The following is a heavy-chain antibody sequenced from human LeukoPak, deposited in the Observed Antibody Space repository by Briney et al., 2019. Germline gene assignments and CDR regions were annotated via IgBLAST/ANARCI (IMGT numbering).Heavy chain of an antibody. CDR3: AKRFDVAVGYCDSTSCNFWDY. D-gene: IGHD2-2*01. CDR1: GFTFSSHA. J-gene: IGHJ4*02. V-gene: IGHV3-23*01. CDR2: ISGSGGTT. Sequence: QAGGSLRLSCAASGFTFSSHAMSWVRQVPGKGLEWVSAISGSGGTTLYIDSVKGRFTISRDNSKNTLYLQMNSLRADDTAVYYCAKRFDVAVGYCDSTSCNFWDYWGQGTLVTVSS.